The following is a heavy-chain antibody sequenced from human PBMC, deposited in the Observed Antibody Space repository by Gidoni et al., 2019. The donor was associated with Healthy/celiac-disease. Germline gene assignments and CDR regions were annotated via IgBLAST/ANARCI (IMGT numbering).Heavy chain of an antibody. Sequence: QVQLVQSGAEVKQPGSSVKVSCKASGGTFSSYAISWVRQAPGQGLEWMGGIIPIFGTANYAQKFQGRVTITADESTSTAYMELSSLRSEDTAVYYCASGEVGATPYYYGMDVWDQGTTVTVSS. V-gene: IGHV1-69*01. CDR1: GGTFSSYA. J-gene: IGHJ6*02. CDR2: IIPIFGTA. D-gene: IGHD1-26*01. CDR3: ASGEVGATPYYYGMDV.